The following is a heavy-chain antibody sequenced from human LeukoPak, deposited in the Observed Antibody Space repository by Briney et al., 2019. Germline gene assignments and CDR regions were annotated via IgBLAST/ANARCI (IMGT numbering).Heavy chain of an antibody. V-gene: IGHV3-30*18. D-gene: IGHD6-13*01. J-gene: IGHJ1*01. Sequence: PGGSLRLSCAASGFTFSSYGMHWVRQAPGKGLEWVAVISYDGSNKYYADSVKGRFTISRDNSKNTLYLQMNSLRAEDTAVYYCAKGSSWYGGEYFQHWGQGTLVTVSS. CDR2: ISYDGSNK. CDR1: GFTFSSYG. CDR3: AKGSSWYGGEYFQH.